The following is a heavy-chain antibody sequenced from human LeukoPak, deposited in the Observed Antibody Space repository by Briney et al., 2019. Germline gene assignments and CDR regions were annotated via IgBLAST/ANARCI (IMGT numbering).Heavy chain of an antibody. CDR3: AKKITYDYGDPHFDY. CDR2: ISGSGGRT. J-gene: IGHJ4*02. Sequence: GGSLRLSCAASGFTFSNYAMSWVRQAPGEGLEWVSAISGSGGRTYYADSVKGRFTISRDNSKNTLSLQMNSLRAEDTAVYYCAKKITYDYGDPHFDYWGQGTLVTVSS. V-gene: IGHV3-23*01. CDR1: GFTFSNYA. D-gene: IGHD4-17*01.